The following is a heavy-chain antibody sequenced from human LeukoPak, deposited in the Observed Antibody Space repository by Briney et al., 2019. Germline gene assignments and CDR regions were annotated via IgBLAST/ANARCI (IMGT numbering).Heavy chain of an antibody. CDR1: GFTFSTYA. CDR3: AGDRGYSTFDY. D-gene: IGHD4-23*01. Sequence: GGSLRLSCAASGFTFSTYAMSWVRQAPGKGLEWVANIKEDGSEINYVDSVKGRFTISRDNAKNSLYLQMNSLRVDDTAVYYCAGDRGYSTFDYWGQGTLVTVSS. CDR2: IKEDGSEI. J-gene: IGHJ4*02. V-gene: IGHV3-7*01.